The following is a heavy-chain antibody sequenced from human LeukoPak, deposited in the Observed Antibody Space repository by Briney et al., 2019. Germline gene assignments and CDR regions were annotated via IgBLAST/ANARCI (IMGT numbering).Heavy chain of an antibody. Sequence: SVKVSCKASGGTFSGYAISWVRQAPGQGLEWMGGIIPIFGTANYAQKFQGRVTITADESTSTAYMELSSLRSEDTAVYYCARDPTGPVAAATPNWFDPWGQGTLVTVSS. CDR3: ARDPTGPVAAATPNWFDP. D-gene: IGHD6-13*01. CDR2: IIPIFGTA. V-gene: IGHV1-69*13. J-gene: IGHJ5*02. CDR1: GGTFSGYA.